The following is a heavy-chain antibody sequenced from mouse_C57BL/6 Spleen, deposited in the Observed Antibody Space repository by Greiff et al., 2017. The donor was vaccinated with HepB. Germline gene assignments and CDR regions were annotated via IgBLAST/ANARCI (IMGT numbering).Heavy chain of an antibody. CDR3: ARGDGYSYYFDY. D-gene: IGHD2-3*01. Sequence: VQLVESGPGLVQPSQSLSITCTVSGFSLTSYGVHWVRQSPGKGLEWLGVIWSGGSTDYNAAFISRLSISKDNSKSQVFFKMNSLQADDTAIYYCARGDGYSYYFDYWGQGTTLTVSS. J-gene: IGHJ2*01. CDR1: GFSLTSYG. V-gene: IGHV2-2*01. CDR2: IWSGGST.